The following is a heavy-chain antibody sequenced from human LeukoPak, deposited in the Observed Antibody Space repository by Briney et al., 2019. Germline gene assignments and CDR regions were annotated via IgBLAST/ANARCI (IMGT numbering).Heavy chain of an antibody. CDR1: VFTFRGSP. D-gene: IGHD3-16*01. V-gene: IGHV3-73*01. CDR2: YRNRVNNYAT. CDR3: ARPSADLGGDFDH. J-gene: IGHJ4*02. Sequence: GGSVRLLCSVSVFTFRGSPIQGARRASGRGREGVGRYRNRVNNYATEYAAALRGRFTISRDDSKNTAYLKINSLKIEDTAVYYCARPSADLGGDFDHWGQGTLVTVSS.